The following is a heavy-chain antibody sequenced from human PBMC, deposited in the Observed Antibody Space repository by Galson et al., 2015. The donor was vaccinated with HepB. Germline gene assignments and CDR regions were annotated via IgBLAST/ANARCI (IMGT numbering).Heavy chain of an antibody. CDR1: GYTFTGYH. J-gene: IGHJ1*01. CDR3: ARVPYSGSYSDLLH. CDR2: INPNSGDT. D-gene: IGHD3-10*01. V-gene: IGHV1-2*02. Sequence: SVKVSCKASGYTFTGYHIHWVRQAPGQGLEWVGWINPNSGDTDYAQNFQGRVTMTRETSISTAYMELSSLRSDDTAVYFCARVPYSGSYSDLLHWGQGTLVTVSS.